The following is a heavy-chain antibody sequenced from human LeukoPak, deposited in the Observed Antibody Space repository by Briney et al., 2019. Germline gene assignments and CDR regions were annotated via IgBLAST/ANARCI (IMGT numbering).Heavy chain of an antibody. D-gene: IGHD3-10*01. CDR2: IYTSGST. Sequence: SETLSLTCTVSGGSISSYYWSWIRQPAGKGLEWIGRIYTSGSTDYNPSLKSRVTMSADTSRNHVSLTLNSVTAADTAVYYCARDSGTTGEVKFDPWGQGTLVTVSS. V-gene: IGHV4-4*07. J-gene: IGHJ5*02. CDR3: ARDSGTTGEVKFDP. CDR1: GGSISSYY.